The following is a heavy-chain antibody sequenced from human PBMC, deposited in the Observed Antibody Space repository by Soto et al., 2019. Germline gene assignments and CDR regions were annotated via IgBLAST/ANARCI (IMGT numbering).Heavy chain of an antibody. CDR2: ISYDGSNK. Sequence: GGSLRLSCAASGFTFSSYAMHWVRQAPGKGLEWVAVISYDGSNKYYADSVKGRFTISRDNSKNTLYLQMNSLRAEDTAVYYCARDGDIVLVPAAHHAFAIWGQGTMVTGSS. D-gene: IGHD2-2*01. CDR3: ARDGDIVLVPAAHHAFAI. CDR1: GFTFSSYA. V-gene: IGHV3-30-3*01. J-gene: IGHJ3*02.